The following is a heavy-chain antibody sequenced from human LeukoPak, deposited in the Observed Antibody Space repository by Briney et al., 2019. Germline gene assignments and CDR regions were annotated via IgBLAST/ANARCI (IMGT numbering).Heavy chain of an antibody. D-gene: IGHD1-14*01. V-gene: IGHV4-39*07. CDR1: GGSLSSSNYY. Sequence: SETLSLTCTVSGGSLSSSNYYWGWIRQPPGKGLEWIGSIYYSGSTYYNPSLKSRATISLDTSNNQFSLKLTSLTAADTAMYYCARASGPGYNPFDYWGQGTLVTVSS. CDR3: ARASGPGYNPFDY. J-gene: IGHJ4*02. CDR2: IYYSGST.